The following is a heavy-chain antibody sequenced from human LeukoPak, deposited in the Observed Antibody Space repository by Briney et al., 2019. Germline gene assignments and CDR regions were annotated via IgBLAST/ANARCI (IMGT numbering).Heavy chain of an antibody. CDR3: ARGRYSGGYYPFDY. CDR1: GFTFSSYS. D-gene: IGHD1-26*01. J-gene: IGHJ4*02. Sequence: GGSLRLSCAASGFTFSSYSMNWVRQAPGKGLEWVSVIYSGGTTYYADSVKGRFTISRDKTKNTVYLQMNSLRAEDTAVYYCARGRYSGGYYPFDYWGQGTLVTVSS. V-gene: IGHV3-66*01. CDR2: IYSGGTT.